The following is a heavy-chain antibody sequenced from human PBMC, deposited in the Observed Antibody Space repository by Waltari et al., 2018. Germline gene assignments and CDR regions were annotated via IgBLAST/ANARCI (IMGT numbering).Heavy chain of an antibody. CDR1: GYTFINYE. V-gene: IGHV1-8*02. Sequence: QVQLVQSGAEVLKPGASVKLSCQASGYTFINYEINWVRQAAGQGLEWMGWVNPNRGATAYAQKCQGRISMTWDTFTSTAYMELSNLRSDDTAVLYCARGRDVFANFDYNWFDPWGQGTLVTVSS. J-gene: IGHJ5*02. D-gene: IGHD3-3*01. CDR2: VNPNRGAT. CDR3: ARGRDVFANFDYNWFDP.